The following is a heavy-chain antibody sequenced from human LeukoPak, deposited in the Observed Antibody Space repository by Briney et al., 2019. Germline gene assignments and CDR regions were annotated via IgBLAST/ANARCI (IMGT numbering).Heavy chain of an antibody. Sequence: ASVKVSCKASGYTFTSYDINWVRQATGQGLEWMGWMNPNSGNTGYAREFQGRVTMTRNTSISTAYMELSSLRSEDTAVYYCARGVDTAMPEWGQGTLVTVSS. D-gene: IGHD5-18*01. CDR3: ARGVDTAMPE. CDR1: GYTFTSYD. CDR2: MNPNSGNT. J-gene: IGHJ4*02. V-gene: IGHV1-8*01.